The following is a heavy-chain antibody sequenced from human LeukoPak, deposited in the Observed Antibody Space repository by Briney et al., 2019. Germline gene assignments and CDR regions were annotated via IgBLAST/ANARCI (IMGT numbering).Heavy chain of an antibody. CDR3: ARLYSNSAYYFDY. CDR2: INPNSGGT. CDR1: GYTFTDYY. D-gene: IGHD6-6*01. V-gene: IGHV1-2*02. Sequence: GASVKVSCKASGYTFTDYYMRWVRQAPGQGLEWMGWINPNSGGTNYAQNFQGRVTMTRDTSISTAYMELSRLRSDDTAMYYCARLYSNSAYYFDYWGQGTLVTVSS. J-gene: IGHJ4*02.